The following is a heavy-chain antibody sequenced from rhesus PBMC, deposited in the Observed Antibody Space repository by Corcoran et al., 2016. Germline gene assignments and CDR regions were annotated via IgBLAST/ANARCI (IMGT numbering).Heavy chain of an antibody. CDR3: AREDSYSYFDY. Sequence: EVQLVESGGGLVQPGGSLRLACAASGFTFSDHYMDWVRQAPGKGLEWVASNSGSSNNTYYPDSIKSRFTISRDNAKNTLYLQMNSPRAEYTAVYYCAREDSYSYFDYWGQGVLVTVSS. CDR2: NSGSSNNT. D-gene: IGHD5-36*02. V-gene: IGHV3-37*01. J-gene: IGHJ4*01. CDR1: GFTFSDHY.